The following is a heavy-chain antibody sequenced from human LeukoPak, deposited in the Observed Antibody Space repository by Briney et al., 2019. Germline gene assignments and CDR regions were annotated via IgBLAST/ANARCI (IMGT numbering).Heavy chain of an antibody. Sequence: SVKVSCKASGGTFSSYAISWVRQAPGQGLEWMGRIIPILGIANYAQKFQGRVTITADKSTSTAYMGLSSLRSEDTAVYYCASTVTTGAGWFDPWGQGTLVTVSS. CDR2: IIPILGIA. D-gene: IGHD4-17*01. V-gene: IGHV1-69*04. J-gene: IGHJ5*02. CDR3: ASTVTTGAGWFDP. CDR1: GGTFSSYA.